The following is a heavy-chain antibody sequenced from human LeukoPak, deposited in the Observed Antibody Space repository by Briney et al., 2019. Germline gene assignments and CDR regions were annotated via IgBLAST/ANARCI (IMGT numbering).Heavy chain of an antibody. J-gene: IGHJ4*02. Sequence: GGSLRLSCAASGFTFNDYGMSWVRQAPGKGLEWVSGINWNGGRTGYADSMKGRFIISRDNAKNSLYLQVNSLRAEDTAVYYCARDLSGVTGYTYGRGIDYWGQGTLVTVSS. CDR2: INWNGGRT. CDR1: GFTFNDYG. CDR3: ARDLSGVTGYTYGRGIDY. D-gene: IGHD5-18*01. V-gene: IGHV3-20*04.